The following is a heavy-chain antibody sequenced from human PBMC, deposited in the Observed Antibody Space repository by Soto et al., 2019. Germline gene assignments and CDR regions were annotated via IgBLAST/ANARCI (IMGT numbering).Heavy chain of an antibody. CDR2: ISGSGGST. D-gene: IGHD3-16*01. CDR3: AKDRKGGHRLYWFDP. V-gene: IGHV3-23*01. CDR1: GFTFSSYA. J-gene: IGHJ5*02. Sequence: EVQLLESGGGLVQPGGSLRLSFAASGFTFSSYAMSWVRQAPGKGLEWVSAISGSGGSTYYADSVKGRFTISRDNSKNTLYLQMNSLRAEDTAVYYCAKDRKGGHRLYWFDPWGQGTLVTVSS.